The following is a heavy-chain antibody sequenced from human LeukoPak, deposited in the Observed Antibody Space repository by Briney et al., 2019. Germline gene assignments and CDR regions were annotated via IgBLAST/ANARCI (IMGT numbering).Heavy chain of an antibody. CDR1: TGYY. CDR2: IHPNSGAS. CDR3: AREGRAGSSGWFGAFDI. J-gene: IGHJ3*02. D-gene: IGHD6-13*01. V-gene: IGHV1-2*02. Sequence: GASVTVSCKTSTGYYMHWVRQAPGHGLEYMGWIHPNSGASKSVPKFQGRVTMTRDTSINTDYVELSSLTSDDTAMYYCAREGRAGSSGWFGAFDIWGQGTMVIVSS.